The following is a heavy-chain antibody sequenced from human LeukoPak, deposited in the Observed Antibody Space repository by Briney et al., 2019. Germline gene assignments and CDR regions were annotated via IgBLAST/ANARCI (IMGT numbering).Heavy chain of an antibody. J-gene: IGHJ4*01. CDR2: IYYSGST. Sequence: SETLSLTCTVSGGSISSSSYYWGWIRQPPGKGLEWIGSIYYSGSTYYNPSLKSRVTISVDTSKNQFSLKLSSVTAADTAVYYCARPMYYYDSSGYFDYWGQEPWSPSPQ. CDR3: ARPMYYYDSSGYFDY. CDR1: GGSISSSSYY. D-gene: IGHD3-22*01. V-gene: IGHV4-39*01.